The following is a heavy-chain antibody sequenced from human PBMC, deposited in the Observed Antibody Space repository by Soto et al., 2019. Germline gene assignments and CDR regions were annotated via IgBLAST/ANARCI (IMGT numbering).Heavy chain of an antibody. Sequence: GASVKVSCKASGYTFTSYGISWVRQAPGQGLEWMGWISAYNGNTNYAQKLQGRVTMTTDTSTSTAYMELRSLRSDDTAVYYCARDGVMTTVVTRTNNQGPDYYYYGMDVWAQGTTVNVSS. CDR2: ISAYNGNT. D-gene: IGHD4-17*01. CDR1: GYTFTSYG. J-gene: IGHJ6*02. V-gene: IGHV1-18*01. CDR3: ARDGVMTTVVTRTNNQGPDYYYYGMDV.